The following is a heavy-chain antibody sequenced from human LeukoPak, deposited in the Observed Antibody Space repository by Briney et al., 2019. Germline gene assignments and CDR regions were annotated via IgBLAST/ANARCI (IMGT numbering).Heavy chain of an antibody. CDR1: GYTFTSYG. CDR2: ISAYNGNT. V-gene: IGHV1-18*01. D-gene: IGHD6-25*01. J-gene: IGHJ6*02. Sequence: ASVKVSCKASGYTFTSYGISWVRQAPGQGLEWMGWISAYNGNTNYAQKLQGRVTMTTDTSTSTAYMELRSLRSDDTAVYYCARDLRPFYYYYYGMDDWGQGTTVTVSS. CDR3: ARDLRPFYYYYYGMDD.